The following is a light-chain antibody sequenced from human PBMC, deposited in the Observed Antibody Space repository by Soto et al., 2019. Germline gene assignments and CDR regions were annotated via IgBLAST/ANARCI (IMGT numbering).Light chain of an antibody. CDR3: QHYNSYSEA. CDR2: GAS. V-gene: IGKV3-20*01. J-gene: IGKJ1*01. Sequence: EIVFTQSPGTLSFSPGERATLSCRASQSVSSSYLAWYQLKPGQAPRLLIYGASSRATGIPDRFSGSGSGTDFTLTISSLQPDDFATYYCQHYNSYSEAFGQGTKVDIK. CDR1: QSVSSSY.